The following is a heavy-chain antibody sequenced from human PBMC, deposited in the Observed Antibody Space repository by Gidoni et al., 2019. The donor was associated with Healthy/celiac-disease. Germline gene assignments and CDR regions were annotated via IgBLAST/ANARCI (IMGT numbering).Heavy chain of an antibody. CDR1: GGSIRSSSYY. CDR3: ARRSSYQAGDAFDI. D-gene: IGHD3-16*02. CDR2: IYYSGST. J-gene: IGHJ3*02. V-gene: IGHV4-39*01. Sequence: QLQLQESGPGLVKPSETLSLTCTVAGGSIRSSSYYWGWTRQPPGKGLEWIGSIYYSGSTYYNPSLKSRVTISVDTSKNQFSLKLSSVTAADTAVYYCARRSSYQAGDAFDIWGQGTMVTVSS.